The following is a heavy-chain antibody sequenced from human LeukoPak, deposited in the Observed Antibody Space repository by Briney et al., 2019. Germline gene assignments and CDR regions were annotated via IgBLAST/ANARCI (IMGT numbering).Heavy chain of an antibody. J-gene: IGHJ6*02. D-gene: IGHD3-10*01. CDR3: ARANYGSGSYYYYYYYGMDV. Sequence: PSETLSLTCTVSGGSISSYYWSWIRQHPGKGLEWIGYIYYSGSTYYNPSLKSRVTISVDTSKNQFSLKLSSVTAADTAVYYCARANYGSGSYYYYYYYGMDVWGQGTTVTVSS. CDR2: IYYSGST. CDR1: GGSISSYY. V-gene: IGHV4-59*06.